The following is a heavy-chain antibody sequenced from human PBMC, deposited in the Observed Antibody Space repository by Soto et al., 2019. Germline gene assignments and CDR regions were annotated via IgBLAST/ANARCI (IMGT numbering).Heavy chain of an antibody. Sequence: EVQLVESGGGLVQPGGSLRLSCTASGFTFGDYWMTWVRQAPGKGLEWVSNIKGDGSAKSYLDSVRGRFTVSRDNAENSLFLQMNVLRAEDTALYYCARDVCPGISGYYLDAFDIWGRGTMVTVSS. CDR3: ARDVCPGISGYYLDAFDI. J-gene: IGHJ3*02. CDR1: GFTFGDYW. V-gene: IGHV3-7*05. CDR2: IKGDGSAK. D-gene: IGHD3-22*01.